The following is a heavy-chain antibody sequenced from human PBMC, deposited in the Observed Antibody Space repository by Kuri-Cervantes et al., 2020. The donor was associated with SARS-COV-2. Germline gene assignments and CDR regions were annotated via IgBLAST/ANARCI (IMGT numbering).Heavy chain of an antibody. CDR1: GYTFTTYG. J-gene: IGHJ6*02. CDR3: AGGFDYGDYPYYYGMDV. D-gene: IGHD4-17*01. Sequence: ASVKVSCKASGYTFTTYGINWVRQAPGQGLEWMGWISTYNANADYAQKLQGRVTMTTNTSTSIAYMDLRSLRSDDTAIYYCAGGFDYGDYPYYYGMDVWGQGTTVTVSS. CDR2: ISTYNANA. V-gene: IGHV1-18*04.